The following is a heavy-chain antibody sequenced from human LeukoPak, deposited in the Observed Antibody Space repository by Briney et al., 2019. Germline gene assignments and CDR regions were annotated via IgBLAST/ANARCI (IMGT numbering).Heavy chain of an antibody. D-gene: IGHD2-21*02. Sequence: KAGGSLRLSCAASGFTFSDYYMSWIRQAPGKGLEWVSYISTSGSTIYYADSVKGRFTISRDNAKNSLYLQMNSLRAEDTAVYYCARPWAPREYCGGDCGGYYYYGMDVWGQGTTVTVSS. J-gene: IGHJ6*02. CDR3: ARPWAPREYCGGDCGGYYYYGMDV. CDR1: GFTFSDYY. CDR2: ISTSGSTI. V-gene: IGHV3-11*04.